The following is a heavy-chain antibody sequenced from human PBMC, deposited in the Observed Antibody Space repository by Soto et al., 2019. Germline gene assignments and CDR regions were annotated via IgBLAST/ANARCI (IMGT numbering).Heavy chain of an antibody. CDR2: IVPIYRTA. Sequence: SVKVSGKASGGTFSSYRFNWVRQARGQGLEWLGGIVPIYRTADYAQKFQGRVTITADESTRTVYLELSSLKSQDTALYYCARDSGAKLSSSWGQGTLVTVSS. V-gene: IGHV1-69*13. CDR3: ARDSGAKLSSS. D-gene: IGHD6-13*01. J-gene: IGHJ4*02. CDR1: GGTFSSYR.